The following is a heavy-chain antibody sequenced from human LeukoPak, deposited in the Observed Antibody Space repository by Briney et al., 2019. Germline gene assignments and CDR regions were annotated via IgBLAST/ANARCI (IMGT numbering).Heavy chain of an antibody. Sequence: SETLSLTCAVYGGSFSGYYWSWIRQPPGKGLEGIGEINHSGSTNYNPSLKSRVTISVDTSKNQFSLKLSSVTAADTAVYYCARGGYCSSTSCSRFDYWGQGTLVTVSS. CDR1: GGSFSGYY. D-gene: IGHD2-2*01. CDR2: INHSGST. CDR3: ARGGYCSSTSCSRFDY. J-gene: IGHJ4*02. V-gene: IGHV4-34*01.